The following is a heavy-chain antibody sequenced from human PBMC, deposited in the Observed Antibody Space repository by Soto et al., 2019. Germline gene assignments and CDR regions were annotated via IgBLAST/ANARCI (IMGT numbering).Heavy chain of an antibody. D-gene: IGHD2-2*01. CDR1: GLTFSNYW. CDR2: INSDGSNT. CDR3: ARDTGCSTTSCYSSYGLDV. Sequence: GGSLRLSCAASGLTFSNYWMHWVRLAPGKGLVWVSRINSDGSNTNYADSVKGRFTISRDNAKSTLYLQVNSLRAEDTAVYYCARDTGCSTTSCYSSYGLDVWGQGTTVTVSS. J-gene: IGHJ6*02. V-gene: IGHV3-74*01.